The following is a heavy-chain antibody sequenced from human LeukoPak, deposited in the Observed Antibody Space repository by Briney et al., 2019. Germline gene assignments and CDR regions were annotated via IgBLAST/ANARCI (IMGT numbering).Heavy chain of an antibody. V-gene: IGHV3-53*01. D-gene: IGHD3-10*01. CDR1: GVTVSAIY. CDR2: IYPDGKA. CDR3: ATLKGWYGEGCFDY. J-gene: IGHJ4*02. Sequence: GGSLRLSCAASGVTVSAIYMGWVRQAPGKGLDWVSVIYPDGKAYYAESVKGRFTISRDSSENTLFLQMNSLRAEDTAVYYCATLKGWYGEGCFDYWGQGTLVTVSS.